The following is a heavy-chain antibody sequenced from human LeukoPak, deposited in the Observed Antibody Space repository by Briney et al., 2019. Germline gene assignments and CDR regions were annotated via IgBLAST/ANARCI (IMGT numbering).Heavy chain of an antibody. V-gene: IGHV3-30-3*01. CDR2: ISYDGSNK. Sequence: GGSLRLSCAASGFTFSSYAMHWVRQAPGKGLEWVAVISYDGSNKYYADSVKGRFTISRDNSKNTLYLQMNSLRAEDTAVYYCAKVLSPDILTGYYYYYGMDVWGQGTTVTVSS. CDR3: AKVLSPDILTGYYYYYGMDV. J-gene: IGHJ6*02. CDR1: GFTFSSYA. D-gene: IGHD3-9*01.